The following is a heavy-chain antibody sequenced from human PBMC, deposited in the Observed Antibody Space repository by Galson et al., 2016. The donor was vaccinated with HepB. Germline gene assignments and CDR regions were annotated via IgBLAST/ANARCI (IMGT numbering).Heavy chain of an antibody. D-gene: IGHD6-13*01. CDR3: ARARIAALGTGAFDM. V-gene: IGHV3-21*01. CDR2: IKNSNSDV. J-gene: IGHJ3*02. CDR1: GFTFSTYT. Sequence: SLRLSCAASGFTFSTYTLNWVRQAPGKGLEWDSSIKNSNSDVYYEDSVKGRFTISRDNAENSLYHQMDSLTAEDTAMYYCARARIAALGTGAFDMWGQATMVTVSS.